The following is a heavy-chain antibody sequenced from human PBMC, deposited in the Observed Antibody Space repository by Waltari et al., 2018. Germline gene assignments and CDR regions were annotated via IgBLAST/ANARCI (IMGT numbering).Heavy chain of an antibody. J-gene: IGHJ3*01. CDR1: VGPLLSNRHS. CDR2: ISYSGVT. Sequence: QLQLQESGPGRVKPSETLSLTCSVSVGPLLSNRHSWGWIRQPPGQGLEWIGTISYSGVTYSSPSLKSRVTLSRDTSRNQLSLELGSVTAADTALYYCATYIGASVGTAAFDVWGQGTMVSVSS. V-gene: IGHV4-39*01. D-gene: IGHD5-12*01. CDR3: ATYIGASVGTAAFDV.